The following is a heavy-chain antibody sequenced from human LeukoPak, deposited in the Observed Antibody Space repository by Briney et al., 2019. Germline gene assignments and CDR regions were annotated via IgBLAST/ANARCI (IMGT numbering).Heavy chain of an antibody. D-gene: IGHD3-22*01. J-gene: IGHJ4*02. Sequence: SSETLSLTCTVSGGSISSYYWSWIRQPPGKGLEWIGYIYYSGSTNYNPSLKSRVTISVDTSKNQFSLKLSSVTAADTAVYYCARALEYYDSSGYYTYFDYWGQGTLVTVSS. CDR3: ARALEYYDSSGYYTYFDY. CDR1: GGSISSYY. CDR2: IYYSGST. V-gene: IGHV4-59*01.